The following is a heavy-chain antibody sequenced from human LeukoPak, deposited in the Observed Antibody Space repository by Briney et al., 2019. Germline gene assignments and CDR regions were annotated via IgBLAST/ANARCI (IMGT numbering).Heavy chain of an antibody. CDR1: GFTFSSYS. CDR2: ISSSSSYI. Sequence: GGSLRLSCAASGFTFSSYSMNWVRQAPGKGLEWVSSISSSSSYIYYADSVKGRFAISRDDAKNSLYLQMNSLGAEDTAVYYCARDPTIFGVVIVENWFDPWGQGTLVTVSS. V-gene: IGHV3-21*01. J-gene: IGHJ5*02. CDR3: ARDPTIFGVVIVENWFDP. D-gene: IGHD3-3*01.